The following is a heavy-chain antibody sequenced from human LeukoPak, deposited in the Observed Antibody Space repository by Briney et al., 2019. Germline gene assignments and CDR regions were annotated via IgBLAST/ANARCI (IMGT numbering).Heavy chain of an antibody. D-gene: IGHD5-18*01. CDR1: GGSFSTYY. CDR3: ARFGYSYGYGYYYYMDV. J-gene: IGHJ6*03. Sequence: SETLSLTCAVYGGSFSTYYWGWIRQPPGKGLEWIGNIYYSGSTYYNPSLKSRVTISVDTSKNQFSLKLSSVIAADTAVYYCARFGYSYGYGYYYYMDVWGKGTTVTVSS. CDR2: IYYSGST. V-gene: IGHV4-34*01.